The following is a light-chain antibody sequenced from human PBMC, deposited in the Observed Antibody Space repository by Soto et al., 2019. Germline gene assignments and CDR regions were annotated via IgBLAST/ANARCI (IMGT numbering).Light chain of an antibody. CDR2: DAS. Sequence: EIVLTQSPATLSLSPGERATLSCRASQSVSSYLAWYQQKPGQAPRLLIYDASNRAPGIPARFSGSGSGPDFTLTISSLEPEDFAVYYCQQRSNWPPLFTFGPGTKVDIK. V-gene: IGKV3-11*01. CDR3: QQRSNWPPLFT. J-gene: IGKJ3*01. CDR1: QSVSSY.